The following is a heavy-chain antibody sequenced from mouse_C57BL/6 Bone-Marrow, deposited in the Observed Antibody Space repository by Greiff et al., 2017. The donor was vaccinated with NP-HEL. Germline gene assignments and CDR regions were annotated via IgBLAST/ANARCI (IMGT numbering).Heavy chain of an antibody. CDR2: ISDGGSYT. J-gene: IGHJ2*01. CDR1: GFTFSSYA. V-gene: IGHV5-4*01. CDR3: AREGDYTDY. D-gene: IGHD2-4*01. Sequence: QLVESGGGLVKPGGSLKLSCAASGFTFSSYAMSWVRQTPEKRLEWVATISDGGSYTYYPDNVKGRFTISRDNAKNNLYLQMSHLKSEDTAMYYCAREGDYTDYWGQGTTLTVSS.